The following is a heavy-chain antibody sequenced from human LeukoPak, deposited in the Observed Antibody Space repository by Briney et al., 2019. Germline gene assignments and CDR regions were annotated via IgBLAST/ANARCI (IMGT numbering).Heavy chain of an antibody. D-gene: IGHD2-2*01. J-gene: IGHJ2*01. V-gene: IGHV4-4*07. CDR1: GVSIISYY. CDR3: ARGQYHLLYWYFDL. Sequence: ASETLSRTCTVSGVSIISYYWSWIRQPAGKGLEGIVRIYSSGSTNYNASLKRRVTMSVDTSKNQFSLKLSSVTAADTAVYYCARGQYHLLYWYFDLWGRGTLATVSS. CDR2: IYSSGST.